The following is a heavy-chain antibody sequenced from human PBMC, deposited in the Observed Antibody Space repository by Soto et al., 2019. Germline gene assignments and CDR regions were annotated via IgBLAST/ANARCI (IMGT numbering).Heavy chain of an antibody. J-gene: IGHJ4*02. Sequence: QLQLQESGPGLVKPSETLSLTCTVSGGSISGSSYYWGWIRQPPGKGLEWIGTIFYSGTPYYNPSLKGRVTVSVDTYKNQFSLRLTSVTAADTAVYYCASYGDYPDYWGQGTLVTVSS. CDR1: GGSISGSSYY. CDR2: IFYSGTP. CDR3: ASYGDYPDY. D-gene: IGHD4-17*01. V-gene: IGHV4-39*01.